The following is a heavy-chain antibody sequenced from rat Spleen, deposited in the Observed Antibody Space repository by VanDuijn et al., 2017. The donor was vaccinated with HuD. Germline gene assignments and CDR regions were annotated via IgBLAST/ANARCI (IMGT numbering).Heavy chain of an antibody. D-gene: IGHD1-2*01. CDR1: GFTFSNYY. CDR2: ISPSGGST. Sequence: EVQLVESGGGLVQPGRSLKLSCAASGFTFSNYYMAWVRQAPTKGLEWVASISPSGGSTYYPDSVKGRFTISRDNAKSTQYLQMDSLRSEDTATYYCATSSYIYAPFDYWGQGVMVTVSS. CDR3: ATSSYIYAPFDY. V-gene: IGHV5-25*01. J-gene: IGHJ2*01.